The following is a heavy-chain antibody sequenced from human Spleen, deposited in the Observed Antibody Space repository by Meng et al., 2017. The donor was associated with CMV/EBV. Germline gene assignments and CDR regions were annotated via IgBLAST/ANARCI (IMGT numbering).Heavy chain of an antibody. CDR3: ARGGGGDSSGYYPD. CDR2: INHSGST. D-gene: IGHD3-22*01. J-gene: IGHJ4*02. V-gene: IGHV4-34*01. CDR1: VGSVSGYY. Sequence: CVGSVSGYYWSWLRQPPGKGLECIGDINHSGSTNYNPSLKSRVTISVDTSKNQFSLKLSSVTAADTAVYYCARGGGGDSSGYYPDWGQGTLVTVSS.